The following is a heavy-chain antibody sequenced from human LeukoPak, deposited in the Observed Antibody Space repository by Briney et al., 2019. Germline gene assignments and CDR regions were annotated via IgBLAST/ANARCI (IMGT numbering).Heavy chain of an antibody. CDR3: ASAPSGRSPSAFDI. CDR2: IIPIFGTA. V-gene: IGHV1-69*13. J-gene: IGHJ3*02. Sequence: VASVKVSCKASGGTFSSYAISWVRQAPGQGLEWMGGIIPIFGTANYAQKFQGRVTITADESTSTAYMELSSLRSEDTAVYYCASAPSGRSPSAFDIWGQGTMVTVSS. D-gene: IGHD2-8*02. CDR1: GGTFSSYA.